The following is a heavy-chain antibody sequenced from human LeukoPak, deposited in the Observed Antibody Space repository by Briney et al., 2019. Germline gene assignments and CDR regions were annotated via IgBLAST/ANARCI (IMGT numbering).Heavy chain of an antibody. D-gene: IGHD6-13*01. CDR1: GGSISSDY. J-gene: IGHJ4*02. V-gene: IGHV4-59*01. CDR3: ARARSWLRIDY. Sequence: PSETLSLTCTVSGGSISSDYWSWIRQPPGRGLEWIGFISYSVSADYNPPLKSRVTISVDTSKNQFSLKLSSVTAADTAVYYCARARSWLRIDYWGQGALVTVSS. CDR2: ISYSVSA.